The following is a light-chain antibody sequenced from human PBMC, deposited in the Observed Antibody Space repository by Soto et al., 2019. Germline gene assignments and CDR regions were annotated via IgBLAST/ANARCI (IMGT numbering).Light chain of an antibody. CDR3: QQGYTTRWT. J-gene: IGKJ1*01. CDR1: QNIRSY. Sequence: DIQMTQSPTSLSASVGDRVTISCRAGQNIRSYLNWYQQIPGKAPHLLIYATSILQTGVPSRFSGTGSGTDFTLTINGLQPEDFATYYCQQGYTTRWTFGQGTKVDIK. CDR2: ATS. V-gene: IGKV1-39*01.